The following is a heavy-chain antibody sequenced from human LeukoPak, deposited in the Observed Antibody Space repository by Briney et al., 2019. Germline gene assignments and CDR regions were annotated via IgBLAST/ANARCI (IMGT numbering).Heavy chain of an antibody. J-gene: IGHJ4*02. D-gene: IGHD6-13*01. CDR1: GFNVRSNY. CDR3: ARVDSRTAQFDY. Sequence: GGSLRLSCAVAGFNVRSNYLNWVRQAPGKGPEWVSVIYSGGSTYYADSVKGRFTISRDNSKNTLYLQMNSLRAEDTAVYHCARVDSRTAQFDYWGQGTLVTVSS. V-gene: IGHV3-66*01. CDR2: IYSGGST.